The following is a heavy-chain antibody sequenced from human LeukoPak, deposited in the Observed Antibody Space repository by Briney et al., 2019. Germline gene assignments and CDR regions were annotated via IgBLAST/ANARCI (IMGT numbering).Heavy chain of an antibody. Sequence: PGGSLRLSCVASGITFRNYWMSWVRQAPGKGLEWVANINPDGSTENYVPSVKGRFTLSRDNARNSLSLQMNGLRAEDTAVYYCATEPGIGYAFDIWGRGTMVTVSS. D-gene: IGHD2-15*01. V-gene: IGHV3-7*01. CDR1: GITFRNYW. J-gene: IGHJ3*02. CDR2: INPDGSTE. CDR3: ATEPGIGYAFDI.